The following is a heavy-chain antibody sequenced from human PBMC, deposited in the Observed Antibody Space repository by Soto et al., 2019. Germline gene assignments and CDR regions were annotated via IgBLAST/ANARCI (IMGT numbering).Heavy chain of an antibody. D-gene: IGHD6-6*01. J-gene: IGHJ4*02. CDR2: ISGSGGST. Sequence: EVQLLESGGGLVQPGGSLRLSCAASGFTFSSYAMSWVRQAPGKGLEWVSAISGSGGSTYYADSVKGRFTISRDNSKNTLCLQMNSLRAEDTAVYYCAKDLRMPGIAARNYWGQGTLVTVSS. V-gene: IGHV3-23*01. CDR3: AKDLRMPGIAARNY. CDR1: GFTFSSYA.